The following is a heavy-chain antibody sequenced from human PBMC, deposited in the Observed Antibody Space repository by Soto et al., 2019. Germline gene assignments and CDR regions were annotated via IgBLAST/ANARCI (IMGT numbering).Heavy chain of an antibody. V-gene: IGHV3-9*01. Sequence: EVQLVESGGGLVQSGRSLRLSCAASGFTFDDYAMHWVRQAPGKGLEWVSSISWNSGSIAYADSVKGRFTISSDNAKNSLFMQMSSLRPEDTALYYCAKALDYDSSGYYYFDYWGQGTLVTVSS. CDR2: ISWNSGSI. D-gene: IGHD3-22*01. CDR3: AKALDYDSSGYYYFDY. J-gene: IGHJ4*02. CDR1: GFTFDDYA.